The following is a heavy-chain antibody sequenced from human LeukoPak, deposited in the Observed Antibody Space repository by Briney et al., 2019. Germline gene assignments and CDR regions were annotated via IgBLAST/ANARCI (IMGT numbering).Heavy chain of an antibody. CDR1: GGAFSGSK. Sequence: PSQTLSLTCAEDGGAFSGSKWAWISQAPGKGLEWIGQIDHSGTTNYSPSLKSRVTMFVDTSKNRFSLRMTSVTAADTAVYYCARVYSSGWSNPHHYCVLWGQGTLVTVSS. CDR3: ARVYSSGWSNPHHYCVL. CDR2: IDHSGTT. V-gene: IGHV4-34*01. J-gene: IGHJ4*02. D-gene: IGHD6-19*01.